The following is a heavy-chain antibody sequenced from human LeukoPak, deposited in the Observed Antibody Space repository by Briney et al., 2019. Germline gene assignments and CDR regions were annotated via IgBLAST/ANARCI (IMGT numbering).Heavy chain of an antibody. D-gene: IGHD1-26*01. CDR3: ARPHPGNDAFDI. Sequence: GESLKISCQSSGYNFTPYWIVWVRQKPGKGLEWMGITFAGYSYTIYSPSFQGQVTISVDKSISTAYLQWSSLKASDTAMYYCARPHPGNDAFDIWGQGTMVTVSS. J-gene: IGHJ3*02. CDR2: TFAGYSYT. V-gene: IGHV5-51*01. CDR1: GYNFTPYW.